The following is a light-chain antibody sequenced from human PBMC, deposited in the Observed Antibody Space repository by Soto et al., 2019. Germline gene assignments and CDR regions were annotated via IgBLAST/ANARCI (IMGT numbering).Light chain of an antibody. CDR3: NSYTSSSTYI. J-gene: IGLJ1*01. Sequence: QSALTQPASVSGSPGQSITISCTGTSSDVDGYNYVSWYQQHPGKAPKLMIYEVSNRPSGVSNRFSGSKSGNTASLTISGLQAEDEAYYYCNSYTSSSTYIFGTGTKLTVL. CDR1: SSDVDGYNY. V-gene: IGLV2-14*01. CDR2: EVS.